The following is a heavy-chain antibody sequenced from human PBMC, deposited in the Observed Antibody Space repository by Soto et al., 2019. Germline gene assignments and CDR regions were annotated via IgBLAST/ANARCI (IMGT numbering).Heavy chain of an antibody. CDR1: GGSFSGYY. D-gene: IGHD3-3*01. CDR2: INHSGST. J-gene: IGHJ6*02. CDR3: ARTLIWSGYYGMDV. V-gene: IGHV4-34*01. Sequence: SETLSLTCAVYGGSFSGYYWSWIRQPPGKGLEWIGEINHSGSTNYNPSLKSRVTISVDTSKNQFSLKLSSVTAADTAVYYCARTLIWSGYYGMDVWGQGTTVTVSS.